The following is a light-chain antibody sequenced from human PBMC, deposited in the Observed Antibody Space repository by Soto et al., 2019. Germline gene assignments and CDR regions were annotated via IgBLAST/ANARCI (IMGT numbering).Light chain of an antibody. J-gene: IGKJ1*01. CDR1: QSISSW. Sequence: IQMTPSPSSLSASGGDRGTITGRASQSISSWLAWYQQKPGKAPKLLIYKASSLESGVPSRFSGSGSGTEFTLTISSLQPDDFATYYCQHYNSYSLTFGQGTNVDI. CDR2: KAS. V-gene: IGKV1-5*03. CDR3: QHYNSYSLT.